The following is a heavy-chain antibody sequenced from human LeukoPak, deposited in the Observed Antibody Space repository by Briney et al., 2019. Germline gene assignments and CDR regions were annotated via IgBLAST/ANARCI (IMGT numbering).Heavy chain of an antibody. CDR3: ASVMAVNPDWFDP. J-gene: IGHJ5*02. CDR1: GASISSESYY. D-gene: IGHD5-24*01. V-gene: IGHV4-61*02. Sequence: PSETLSLSCTVSGASISSESYYWTWIRQPAGKGLEWIGRIYNAGSTKYNPSLKSRVTISIDTSKNQFSLKLNSVTAADTAVYYCASVMAVNPDWFDPWGQGTLVTVSS. CDR2: IYNAGST.